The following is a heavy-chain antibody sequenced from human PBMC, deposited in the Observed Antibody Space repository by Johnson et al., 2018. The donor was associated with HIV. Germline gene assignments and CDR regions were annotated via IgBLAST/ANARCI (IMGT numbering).Heavy chain of an antibody. V-gene: IGHV3-30*14. CDR1: GFTFSHYA. J-gene: IGHJ3*02. CDR2: IRYDGSNK. D-gene: IGHD2-15*01. Sequence: VESGGGVVQPGTSLRLSCAASGFTFSHYAMHWVRQAPGKGLEWVAFIRYDGSNKYYADSVNGRLTIYRDNSNNTLYLQMNSLRADDKAVYYCAREGIWYCSGGSCYGAFDIWGQGTMVTVSS. CDR3: AREGIWYCSGGSCYGAFDI.